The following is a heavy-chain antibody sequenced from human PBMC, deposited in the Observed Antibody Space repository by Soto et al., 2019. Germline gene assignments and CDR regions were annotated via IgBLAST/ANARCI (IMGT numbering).Heavy chain of an antibody. J-gene: IGHJ4*02. Sequence: QVLLLQSGAEVKKPGASVKVSCKASGYTFITYGVSWVRQAPGQGLDWLGWISTYNGNTRYAERLQGRVTMTTDTTTNTAYMELRNLRSDDTAVYYCARGPTDYYDNSANYFLDYWGQGTQVTVSS. V-gene: IGHV1-18*01. CDR3: ARGPTDYYDNSANYFLDY. CDR2: ISTYNGNT. D-gene: IGHD3-22*01. CDR1: GYTFITYG.